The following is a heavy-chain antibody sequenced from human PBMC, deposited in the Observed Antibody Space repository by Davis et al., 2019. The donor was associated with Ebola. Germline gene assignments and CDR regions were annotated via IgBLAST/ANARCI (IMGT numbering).Heavy chain of an antibody. CDR3: ARDIGVAVPGVMKDAFDI. V-gene: IGHV1-46*01. D-gene: IGHD2-2*01. CDR2: INPSIGNT. Sequence: ASVKVSCKASGYTFTDYLMHWVRQAPGQGLEWMGLINPSIGNTSLAQKFQGRVTMTTDTSTSTAYMELRSLTSDDTAIYYCARDIGVAVPGVMKDAFDIWGQGTMVTVS. J-gene: IGHJ3*02. CDR1: GYTFTDYL.